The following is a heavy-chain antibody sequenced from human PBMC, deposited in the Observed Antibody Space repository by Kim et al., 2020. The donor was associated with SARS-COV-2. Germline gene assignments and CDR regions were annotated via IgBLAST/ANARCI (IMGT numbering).Heavy chain of an antibody. V-gene: IGHV3-23*01. D-gene: IGHD4-17*01. CDR1: GFTFSNYA. Sequence: GGSLRLSCAASGFTFSNYAMSWVRQAPGKGLEWVSGIGGSGTTTHYADPVKGRFTISRDNPKNTLYLQMDSLRIDDTAVYYCARYLRPVYGDSTYSMDIWGPGTTVTVSS. CDR2: IGGSGTTT. CDR3: ARYLRPVYGDSTYSMDI. J-gene: IGHJ6*02.